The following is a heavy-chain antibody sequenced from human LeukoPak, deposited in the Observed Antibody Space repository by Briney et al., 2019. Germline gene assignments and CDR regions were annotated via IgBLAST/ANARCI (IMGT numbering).Heavy chain of an antibody. CDR3: ARDLGDGYHRGWFDP. CDR2: IIPIFGTA. D-gene: IGHD5-24*01. Sequence: GASVKVSCKASGYTFTSYDINWVRQATGQGLEWMGGIIPIFGTANYAQKFQGRVTITADESTSTAYMELSSLRSEDTAVYYCARDLGDGYHRGWFDPWGQGTLVTVSS. CDR1: GYTFTSYD. J-gene: IGHJ5*02. V-gene: IGHV1-69*13.